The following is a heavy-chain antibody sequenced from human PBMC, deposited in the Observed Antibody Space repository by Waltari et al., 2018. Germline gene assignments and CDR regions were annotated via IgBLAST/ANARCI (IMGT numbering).Heavy chain of an antibody. CDR2: IGTGGGT. CDR1: GFTFSNYD. Sequence: EVQLVESGGDLIQLGGSLRLSCAASGFTFSNYDMHWPRQATGKSLELVSSIGTGGGTYYAASVKGRFTISRENDKSSVYLQMNSLRAEDTGLYYCARDRGWNTFDYWGQGTLVTVSS. D-gene: IGHD6-19*01. CDR3: ARDRGWNTFDY. V-gene: IGHV3-13*01. J-gene: IGHJ4*02.